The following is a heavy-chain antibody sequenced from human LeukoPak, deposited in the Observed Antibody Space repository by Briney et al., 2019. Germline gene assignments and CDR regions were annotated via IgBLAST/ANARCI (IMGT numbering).Heavy chain of an antibody. CDR1: GFTFSSYS. Sequence: PRGSLRLSCAASGFTFSSYSMNWVRQAPGKGLEWVSSISSSSSYIYYADSVKGRFTISRDNAKNSLYLQMNSLRAEDTAVYYCAREGTVVTLSDAFDIWGQGTMVTVSS. V-gene: IGHV3-21*01. J-gene: IGHJ3*02. D-gene: IGHD4-23*01. CDR2: ISSSSSYI. CDR3: AREGTVVTLSDAFDI.